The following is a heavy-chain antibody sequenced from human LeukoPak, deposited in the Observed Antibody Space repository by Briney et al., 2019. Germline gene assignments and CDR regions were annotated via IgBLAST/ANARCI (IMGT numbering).Heavy chain of an antibody. J-gene: IGHJ2*01. Sequence: SETLSLTCAVYGGSFSGYYWSWIRQPPGKGLEWIGEINHSGSTNYNPSLKSRVTISVDTSKNQFSLKLNSVAAADTAVYYCARHSLSRQHIVVVTAVHWYFDLWGRGTLVTVSS. CDR2: INHSGST. CDR3: ARHSLSRQHIVVVTAVHWYFDL. CDR1: GGSFSGYY. D-gene: IGHD2-21*02. V-gene: IGHV4-34*01.